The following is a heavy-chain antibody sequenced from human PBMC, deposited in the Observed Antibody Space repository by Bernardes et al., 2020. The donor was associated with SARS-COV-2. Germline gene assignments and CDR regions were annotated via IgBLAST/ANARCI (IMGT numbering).Heavy chain of an antibody. Sequence: SEPLSLTCAVSGTSLSSATYSWSWLLQPPGRGLEWIGNIYHGGNTYYNPSLESRVTISVDRSKNEFSLMLSSVTAADTAVYYCARGIWLGGVLAFDYWGQGSLVTVSS. V-gene: IGHV4-30-2*01. J-gene: IGHJ4*02. CDR1: GTSLSSATYS. CDR2: IYHGGNT. CDR3: ARGIWLGGVLAFDY. D-gene: IGHD3-16*01.